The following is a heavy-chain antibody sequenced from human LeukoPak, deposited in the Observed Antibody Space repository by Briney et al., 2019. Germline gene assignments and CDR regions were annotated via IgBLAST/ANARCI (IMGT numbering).Heavy chain of an antibody. J-gene: IGHJ6*03. CDR3: ARPRRVGYCSSTSCSLYYYMDV. V-gene: IGHV1-2*02. D-gene: IGHD2-2*01. CDR1: GYTFTGYY. CDR2: INPNSGGT. Sequence: ASVKVSCKASGYTFTGYYMHWVRQAPRHGLEGTGWINPNSGGTNYAQKFQGRVTMTRDTSISTAYMELSRLRSDDTAVYYCARPRRVGYCSSTSCSLYYYMDVWGKGTTVTVSS.